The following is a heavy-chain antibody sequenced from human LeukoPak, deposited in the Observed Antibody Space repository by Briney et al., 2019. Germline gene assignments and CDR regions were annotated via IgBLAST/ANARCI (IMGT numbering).Heavy chain of an antibody. CDR3: ARANADFWSGYYRTDAFDI. V-gene: IGHV4-61*02. J-gene: IGHJ3*02. CDR2: IYTSGST. CDR1: GGSISSGSYY. D-gene: IGHD3-3*01. Sequence: PSETLSLTCTVSGGSISSGSYYWSWIRQPAGKGLEGIGRIYTSGSTNYNPSLKSRVTISVDTSKNQFSLKLSSVTAADTDVYYCARANADFWSGYYRTDAFDIWGQGTMVTVSS.